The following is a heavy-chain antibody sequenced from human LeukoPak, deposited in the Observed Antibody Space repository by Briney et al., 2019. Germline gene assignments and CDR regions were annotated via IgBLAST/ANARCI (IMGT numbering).Heavy chain of an antibody. CDR1: GGSVTSGSYY. CDR2: ISYRGST. D-gene: IGHD3-3*01. J-gene: IGHJ4*02. CDR3: ARDNNGYYSLDY. V-gene: IGHV4-61*01. Sequence: SETLSLTCSVSGGSVTSGSYYWSWIRQPPGKELEWIGYISYRGSTNYNPSLKSRVTISVDTSKNQFSLNLNSVTAADTAVYYCARDNNGYYSLDYWGQGTLVTVSS.